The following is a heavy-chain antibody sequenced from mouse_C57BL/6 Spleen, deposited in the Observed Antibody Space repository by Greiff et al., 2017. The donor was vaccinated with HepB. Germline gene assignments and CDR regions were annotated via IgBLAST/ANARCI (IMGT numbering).Heavy chain of an antibody. J-gene: IGHJ1*03. D-gene: IGHD1-1*01. CDR3: ARGNGRGGWYFDV. CDR1: GYTFTSYW. CDR2: INPSNGGT. Sequence: QVQLKQPGTELVKPGASVKLSCKASGYTFTSYWMHWVKQRPGQGLEWIGNINPSNGGTNYNEKFKSKATLTVDKSSSTAYMQLSSLTSEDSAVYYCARGNGRGGWYFDVWGTGTTVTVSS. V-gene: IGHV1-53*01.